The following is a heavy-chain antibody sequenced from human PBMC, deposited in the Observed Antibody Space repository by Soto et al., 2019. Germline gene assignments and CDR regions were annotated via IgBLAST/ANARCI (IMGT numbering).Heavy chain of an antibody. Sequence: QVQLVQSGAEVKKPGASVKVSCKASGYTFTTYAIHWVRQAPGQRLEWMGWINAADGNIRYSQKFQDRVSITRDTSASTAYLELSSLRSEDTAMYYCARDEDYWGQGTLVAVSS. V-gene: IGHV1-3*01. CDR1: GYTFTTYA. J-gene: IGHJ4*02. CDR2: INAADGNI. CDR3: ARDEDY.